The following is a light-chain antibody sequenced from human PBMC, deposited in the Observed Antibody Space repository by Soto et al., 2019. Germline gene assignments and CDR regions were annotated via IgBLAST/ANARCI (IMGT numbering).Light chain of an antibody. Sequence: ETVMTQSPATLSVSPGERATLSCRASQSVSSNLAWYQQKPGQPPRLLIYDISTRATGIPTRFSGSGFGTEFTLTISSLQSEDFAVYYCQQYKNWPLFGQGTRLEIK. CDR2: DIS. CDR3: QQYKNWPL. J-gene: IGKJ5*01. CDR1: QSVSSN. V-gene: IGKV3D-15*01.